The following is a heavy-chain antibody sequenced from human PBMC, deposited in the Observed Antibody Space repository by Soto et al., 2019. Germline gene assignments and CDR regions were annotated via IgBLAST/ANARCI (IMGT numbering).Heavy chain of an antibody. CDR1: GGSLSSGGYY. D-gene: IGHD2-21*01. Sequence: PSETLSLTCTVSGGSLSSGGYYWRWIRQHPGKGLERIGYIYYSGSPSYNPSLKSRDTISVDTSKNRFSLKLTAVIAPDTAVYYCARIAFLWVQGTLVPGSS. CDR2: IYYSGSP. CDR3: ARIAFL. V-gene: IGHV4-31*03. J-gene: IGHJ4*02.